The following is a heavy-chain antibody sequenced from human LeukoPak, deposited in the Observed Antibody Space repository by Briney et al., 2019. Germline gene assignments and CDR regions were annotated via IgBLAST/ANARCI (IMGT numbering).Heavy chain of an antibody. CDR1: AFTFSRYW. V-gene: IGHV3-7*01. J-gene: IGHJ4*02. D-gene: IGHD6-13*01. CDR3: AKAYIAAPVYYFDY. CDR2: IKQDGSEK. Sequence: RGPLRLTRPATAFTFSRYWMNRAGQAPGKGMEGVANIKQDGSEKYYVDSVKGRFTISRDNAKNSLYLQMNSLRAEDTAVYYCAKAYIAAPVYYFDYWGQGTLVTVSS.